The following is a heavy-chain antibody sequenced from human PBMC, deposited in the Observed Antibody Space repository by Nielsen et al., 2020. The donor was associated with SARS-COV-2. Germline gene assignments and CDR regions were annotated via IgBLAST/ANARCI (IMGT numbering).Heavy chain of an antibody. CDR1: GYTFTSYG. CDR2: ISAYNGST. D-gene: IGHD6-13*01. CDR3: ARDLEWGSSWQLYYYYYGMDV. V-gene: IGHV1-18*01. J-gene: IGHJ6*02. Sequence: SVKVSCKASGYTFTSYGISWVRQAPGQGLEWMGWISAYNGSTNYAQKLQGRVTMTTDTSTSTAYMELRSLRSDDTAVYYCARDLEWGSSWQLYYYYYGMDVWGQGTTVTVSS.